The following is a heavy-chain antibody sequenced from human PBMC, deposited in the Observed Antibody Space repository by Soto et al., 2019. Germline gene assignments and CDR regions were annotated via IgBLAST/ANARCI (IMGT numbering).Heavy chain of an antibody. V-gene: IGHV3-33*01. CDR1: GFTFSSYG. CDR2: IGYDGSNE. CDR3: ARGSGNRGSARYYGMDV. D-gene: IGHD3-10*01. J-gene: IGHJ6*02. Sequence: QVQLVESGGGVVQPGRSLRLSCAASGFTFSSYGMHWVRQAPGKGLEWVAVIGYDGSNEAYEDSVKGRFTISRDNPKNTWYLQLNSRIAEETAVYYCARGSGNRGSARYYGMDVWGQGTRVTVSS.